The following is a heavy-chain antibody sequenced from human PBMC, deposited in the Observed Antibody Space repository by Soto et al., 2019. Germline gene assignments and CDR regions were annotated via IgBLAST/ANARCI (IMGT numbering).Heavy chain of an antibody. CDR3: ARGSRHCISTSCYAEYYYYGMDV. J-gene: IGHJ6*02. Sequence: SVKVSCKASGGTFSSYAISWVRQAPGQGLEWMGGIIPIFGTANYAQKFQGRVTITADESTSTAYMELSSLRSEDTAVYYCARGSRHCISTSCYAEYYYYGMDVWG. CDR2: IIPIFGTA. D-gene: IGHD2-2*01. CDR1: GGTFSSYA. V-gene: IGHV1-69*13.